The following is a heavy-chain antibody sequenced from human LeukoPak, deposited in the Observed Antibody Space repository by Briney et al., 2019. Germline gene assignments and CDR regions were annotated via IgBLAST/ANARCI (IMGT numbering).Heavy chain of an antibody. CDR2: INPYSGGT. D-gene: IGHD1-26*01. J-gene: IGHJ6*02. V-gene: IGHV1-2*02. CDR3: VSLGATTIYYYGMDV. CDR1: GYTFTDYY. Sequence: ASVKVSCKASGYTFTDYYLHWVRQAPGQGLEWMGWINPYSGGTNYAQKFQGRVTMTKDTSISTVYMELSRLSSDDTTVYYCVSLGATTIYYYGMDVWGQGTTVTVSS.